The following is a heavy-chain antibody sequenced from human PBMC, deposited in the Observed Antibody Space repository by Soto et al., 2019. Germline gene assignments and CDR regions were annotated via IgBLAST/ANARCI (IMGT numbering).Heavy chain of an antibody. CDR2: IWYDGSNK. Sequence: GGSLRLSCAASGFTFSSYGMHWVRQAPGKGLEWVAVIWYDGSNKYYADSVKGRFTISRDNSKNTLYLQMNSLRAEDTAVYYCARDSRYSSGWWPYYYYYGMDVWGQGTTVTVSS. CDR1: GFTFSSYG. V-gene: IGHV3-33*01. J-gene: IGHJ6*02. CDR3: ARDSRYSSGWWPYYYYYGMDV. D-gene: IGHD6-19*01.